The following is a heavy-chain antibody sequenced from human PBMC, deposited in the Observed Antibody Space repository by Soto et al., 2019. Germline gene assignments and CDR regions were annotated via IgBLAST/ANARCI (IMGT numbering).Heavy chain of an antibody. V-gene: IGHV4-59*01. CDR3: ARDRIVVVPAAIPLHFYHGMDV. CDR2: VHYTGST. CDR1: GDSITNYY. J-gene: IGHJ6*02. D-gene: IGHD2-2*01. Sequence: PSETLSLTCTVSGDSITNYYWTWIRQPPRKGLEWMGCVHYTGSTNYNPSLKSRVTISVDTSKNQFSLKLTSVTAADTAVYYCARDRIVVVPAAIPLHFYHGMDVWGQGTTVTVSS.